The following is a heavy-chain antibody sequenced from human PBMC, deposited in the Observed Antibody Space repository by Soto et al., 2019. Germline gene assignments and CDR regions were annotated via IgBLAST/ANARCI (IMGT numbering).Heavy chain of an antibody. J-gene: IGHJ4*02. CDR2: IYHSGST. CDR1: GASISSTSSYDW. Sequence: QVQLQESGPGLVKPSGTLSLTCTVSGASISSTSSYDWWSWVRQPPGKGLEWIGEIYHSGSTNYNPSLKSRVTRSVDKSKNQFSLRLSSVTAADTAVYYCAKMVGATLVDYWGQGTLVTVSS. V-gene: IGHV4-4*02. CDR3: AKMVGATLVDY. D-gene: IGHD1-26*01.